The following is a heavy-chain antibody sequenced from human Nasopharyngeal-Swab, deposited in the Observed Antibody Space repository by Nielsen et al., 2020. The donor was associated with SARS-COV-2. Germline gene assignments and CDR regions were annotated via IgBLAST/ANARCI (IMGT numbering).Heavy chain of an antibody. CDR1: GFTFSNYA. J-gene: IGHJ6*02. Sequence: GESLKISCAASGFTFSNYAMGWVRQAPGKGLDWVSGITATGGSTYYADSVKGRFTISRDNSKNTLYLQMNSLRAEDTAVYYCAKVAEYYYNGMDVWGQGTTVTVSS. V-gene: IGHV3-23*01. CDR2: ITATGGST. D-gene: IGHD2/OR15-2a*01. CDR3: AKVAEYYYNGMDV.